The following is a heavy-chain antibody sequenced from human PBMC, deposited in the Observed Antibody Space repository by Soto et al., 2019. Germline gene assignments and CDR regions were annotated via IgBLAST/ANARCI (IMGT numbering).Heavy chain of an antibody. V-gene: IGHV6-1*01. CDR3: ARDHYCSGGSCYSPEQYYFDY. CDR2: TYYRSKWYN. J-gene: IGHJ4*02. Sequence: QVQLQQSGPGLVKPSQTLSLTCAISGDSVSSNSAAWNWIRQSPSRGLEWLGRTYYRSKWYNDYAVSVKSRITINPDTSKNQFSLQLNSVTPEDTAVYYCARDHYCSGGSCYSPEQYYFDYWGQGTLVTVSS. D-gene: IGHD2-15*01. CDR1: GDSVSSNSAA.